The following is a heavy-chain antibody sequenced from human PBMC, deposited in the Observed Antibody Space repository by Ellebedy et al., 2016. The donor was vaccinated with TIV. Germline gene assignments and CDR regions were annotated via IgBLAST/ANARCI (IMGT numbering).Heavy chain of an antibody. V-gene: IGHV3-49*04. CDR3: ARTKSPGPHFDY. Sequence: GESLKISCTASGFNFGDYHMTWVRQTPGGGLEWVAFIRDRDYGGTTEYAASAKGRFTISRDDSKGIVYLQMNGLKAEDTAVYYCARTKSPGPHFDYWGQGTLVTVSS. D-gene: IGHD2-8*01. CDR2: IRDRDYGGTT. CDR1: GFNFGDYH. J-gene: IGHJ4*02.